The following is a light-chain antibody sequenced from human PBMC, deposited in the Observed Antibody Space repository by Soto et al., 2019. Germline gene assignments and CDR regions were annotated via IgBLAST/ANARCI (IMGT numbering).Light chain of an antibody. CDR2: GNS. V-gene: IGLV1-40*01. J-gene: IGLJ3*02. CDR3: QSYDSSLSVWV. Sequence: QAVVTQPPSVSGAPGQRVTISCTGSSSNIGAGYDVHWYQQLPGTAPKLLIYGNSNRPSEVPDRFSGSKSGTSASLAITGLQAEDEADYYCQSYDSSLSVWVFGGGTQLTVL. CDR1: SSNIGAGYD.